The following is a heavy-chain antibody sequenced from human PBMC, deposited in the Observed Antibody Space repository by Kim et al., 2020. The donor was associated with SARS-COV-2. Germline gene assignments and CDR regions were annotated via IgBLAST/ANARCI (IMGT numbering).Heavy chain of an antibody. J-gene: IGHJ4*02. CDR3: ATSGGQRGANFDY. CDR1: GGTFSSYA. V-gene: IGHV1-69*04. CDR2: IIPILGIA. Sequence: SVKVSCKASGGTFSSYAISWVRQAPGQGLEWMGRIIPILGIANYAQKFQGRVTITADKSTSTAYMELSSLRSEDTAVYYCATSGGQRGANFDYWGQGTL. D-gene: IGHD3-10*01.